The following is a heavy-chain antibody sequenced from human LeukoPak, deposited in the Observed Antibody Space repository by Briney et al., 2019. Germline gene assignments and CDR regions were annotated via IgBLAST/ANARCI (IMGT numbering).Heavy chain of an antibody. J-gene: IGHJ3*02. CDR2: IYHSGST. CDR1: GYSISSGYY. CDR3: ARDRKAFDI. V-gene: IGHV4-38-2*02. Sequence: SETLSLTCTVSGYSISSGYYWGWIRQPPGKGLEWIGSIYHSGSTYYNPSLKSRVTISVDTSKNQFSLKLSSVTAADTAVYYCARDRKAFDIWGQGTMVTVSS.